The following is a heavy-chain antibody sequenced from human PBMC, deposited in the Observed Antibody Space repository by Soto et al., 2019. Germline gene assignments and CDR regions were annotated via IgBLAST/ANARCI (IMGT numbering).Heavy chain of an antibody. CDR3: ARDLYYYDSSVRWFDP. CDR1: GGTFSSYA. J-gene: IGHJ5*02. Sequence: QVQLVQSGAEVKKPGSSVKVSCKASGGTFSSYAISWVRQAPGQGLEWMGGIIPIFGTANYAQKFQGRVTITXXEXTXXAYMELSSLRSEDTAVYYCARDLYYYDSSVRWFDPWGQGTLVTVSS. CDR2: IIPIFGTA. V-gene: IGHV1-69*05. D-gene: IGHD3-22*01.